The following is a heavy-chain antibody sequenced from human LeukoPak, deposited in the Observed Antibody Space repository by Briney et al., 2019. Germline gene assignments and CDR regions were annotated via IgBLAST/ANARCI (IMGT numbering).Heavy chain of an antibody. CDR1: GFTFSSYG. CDR3: ARDNYYDSSGYYPYDAFDI. J-gene: IGHJ3*02. V-gene: IGHV3-33*01. Sequence: PGESLRLSCAASGFTFSSYGMHWVRQAPGKGLEWVAVIWYDGSNKYYADSVKGRFTISRDNSKNTLYLQMNSLRAEDTAVYYCARDNYYDSSGYYPYDAFDIWGQGTMVTVSS. D-gene: IGHD3-22*01. CDR2: IWYDGSNK.